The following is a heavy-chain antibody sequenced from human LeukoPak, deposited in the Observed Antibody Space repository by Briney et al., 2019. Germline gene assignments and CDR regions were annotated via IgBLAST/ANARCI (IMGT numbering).Heavy chain of an antibody. CDR3: ASCIAAAGCGAFDI. D-gene: IGHD6-13*01. CDR1: GYTFTSYY. V-gene: IGHV1-46*01. CDR2: INPSGGST. Sequence: ASVKVSCKASGYTFTSYYMHRVRQAPGQGLEWMGIINPSGGSTSYAQKFQGRVTMTRDMSTSTVYMELSSLRSEDTAVYYCASCIAAAGCGAFDIWGQGTMVTVSS. J-gene: IGHJ3*02.